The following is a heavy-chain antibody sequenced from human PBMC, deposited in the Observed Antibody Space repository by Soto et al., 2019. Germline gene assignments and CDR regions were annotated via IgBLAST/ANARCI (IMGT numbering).Heavy chain of an antibody. CDR1: GGSISSYY. D-gene: IGHD2-8*01. CDR2: IYYSGST. V-gene: IGHV4-59*08. CDR3: ARHSPYCTNGVCYFDY. Sequence: SETLSLTCTVSGGSISSYYWSWIRQPPGKGLEWIGYIYYSGSTNYNPSLKSRVTISVDTSKNRFSLKLSSVTAADTAVYYCARHSPYCTNGVCYFDYWGQGTLVTVSS. J-gene: IGHJ4*02.